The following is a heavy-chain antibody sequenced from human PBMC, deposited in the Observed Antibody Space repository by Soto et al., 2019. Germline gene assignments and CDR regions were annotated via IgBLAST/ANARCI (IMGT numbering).Heavy chain of an antibody. Sequence: QVQLQESGPGLVKPSQTMSLTCTVSGGSISSDGHYWNWVRQHPGKGLEWIAYISYSGSTFYNPSLKSRVTISIYTSKNQFSLTLSSVTAADTAVYYCAKFGREAFDVWGQGTVVTVSS. CDR2: ISYSGST. D-gene: IGHD3-3*01. J-gene: IGHJ3*01. V-gene: IGHV4-31*03. CDR1: GGSISSDGHY. CDR3: AKFGREAFDV.